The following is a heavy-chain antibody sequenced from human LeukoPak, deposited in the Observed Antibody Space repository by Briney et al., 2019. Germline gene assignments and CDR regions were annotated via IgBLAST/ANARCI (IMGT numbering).Heavy chain of an antibody. CDR1: GFTFSGYY. CDR2: ISSSSSYT. CDR3: ARGSIAAAGTGWFDP. D-gene: IGHD6-13*01. V-gene: IGHV3-11*05. Sequence: GGSLRLSCAASGFTFSGYYMSWIRQAPGRGLEWVSYISSSSSYTNYADSVRGRFTISRDNAKNSLYLQMNSLRAEDTAVYYCARGSIAAAGTGWFDPWGQGTLVTVSS. J-gene: IGHJ5*02.